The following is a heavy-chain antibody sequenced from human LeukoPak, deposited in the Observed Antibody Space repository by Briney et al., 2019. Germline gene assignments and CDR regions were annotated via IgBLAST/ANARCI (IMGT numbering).Heavy chain of an antibody. Sequence: ASVKVSCKASGYTFTGYYMHWVRQAPGQGLEWMGWINPNSGGTNYAQKFQGRVTMTRDTSISTAYMELSRLRSDDTAVYYCARESEVVVPAALDYWRQGTLVTVSS. CDR1: GYTFTGYY. CDR2: INPNSGGT. J-gene: IGHJ4*02. CDR3: ARESEVVVPAALDY. D-gene: IGHD2-2*01. V-gene: IGHV1-2*02.